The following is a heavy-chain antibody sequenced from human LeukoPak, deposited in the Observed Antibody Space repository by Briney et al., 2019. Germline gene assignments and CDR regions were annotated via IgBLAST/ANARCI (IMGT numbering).Heavy chain of an antibody. D-gene: IGHD5-12*01. Sequence: SGTLSLTCTVSGGSISSSLYYWGWIRQPPGKGLEWIGSIFYSGIAYYNPSLKSRVTISVDTSKNQFSLKLSSVTAADTAVYYCARQVATACYFDYWGQGTLVTVSS. J-gene: IGHJ4*02. CDR1: GGSISSSLYY. CDR2: IFYSGIA. CDR3: ARQVATACYFDY. V-gene: IGHV4-39*01.